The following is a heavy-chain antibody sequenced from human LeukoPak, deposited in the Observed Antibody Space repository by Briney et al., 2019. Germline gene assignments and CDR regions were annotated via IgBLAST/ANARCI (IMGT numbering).Heavy chain of an antibody. CDR3: ARGRGRYCSSTSCYAGAFDI. Sequence: SETLSLTCAVYGGSFSGYYWSWIRQPPGKGLEWIGEINHRGSTNYNPSLKSRVTISVDTSKSQFSLKLSSVTAADTAVYYCARGRGRYCSSTSCYAGAFDIWSQETMVTVSS. D-gene: IGHD2-2*01. CDR2: INHRGST. CDR1: GGSFSGYY. V-gene: IGHV4-34*01. J-gene: IGHJ3*02.